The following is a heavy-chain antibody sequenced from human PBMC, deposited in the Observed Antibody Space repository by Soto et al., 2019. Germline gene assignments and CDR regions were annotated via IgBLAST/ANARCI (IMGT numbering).Heavy chain of an antibody. D-gene: IGHD3-10*01. Sequence: SGGSLRLSCAASGFTFSSYGMHWVRQAPGKGLEWVAVIWYDGSNKYYADSVKGRFTISRDNSKNTLYLQMNSLRAEDTAVYYCARMGSTSGYFDYWGQGTLVTVS. CDR3: ARMGSTSGYFDY. J-gene: IGHJ4*02. CDR1: GFTFSSYG. V-gene: IGHV3-33*01. CDR2: IWYDGSNK.